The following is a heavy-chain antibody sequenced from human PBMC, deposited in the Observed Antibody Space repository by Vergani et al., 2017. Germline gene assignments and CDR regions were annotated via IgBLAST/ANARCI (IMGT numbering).Heavy chain of an antibody. Sequence: QVQLQESGPRLVKPSETLSLTFTVPGGPFNTYYWSWIRQSPGKGLEWVGYIYSTGSTNYNPSLNSRVTMSVDTSKNQFSLKLRSVTAADTSVYFCARVMYRGEASTGYRLEGMDIWGQGTTVT. CDR2: IYSTGST. CDR1: GGPFNTYY. J-gene: IGHJ6*02. V-gene: IGHV4-59*13. D-gene: IGHD3-9*01. CDR3: ARVMYRGEASTGYRLEGMDI.